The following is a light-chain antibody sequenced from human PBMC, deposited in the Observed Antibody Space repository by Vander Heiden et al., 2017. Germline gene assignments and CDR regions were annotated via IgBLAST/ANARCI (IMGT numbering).Light chain of an antibody. CDR1: QSVSSY. J-gene: IGKJ2*01. Sequence: EIVLTQSPATLSLSPGERATLSCRASQSVSSYLAWYQQKPGQAPRLLIYDASNRATGIPDFTLTISSLEPEDFAVYYCQQRSNWPPYTFGQGTKLEIK. CDR2: DAS. CDR3: QQRSNWPPYT. V-gene: IGKV3-11*01.